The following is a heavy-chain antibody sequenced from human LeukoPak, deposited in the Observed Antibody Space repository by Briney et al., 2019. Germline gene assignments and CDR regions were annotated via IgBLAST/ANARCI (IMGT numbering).Heavy chain of an antibody. CDR2: INTNTGNP. CDR1: GYTFTSYA. D-gene: IGHD5-12*01. V-gene: IGHV7-4-1*01. J-gene: IGHJ4*02. CDR3: ATKMLEDSGYDVHQYYFDY. Sequence: ASVKVSCKASGYTFTSYAMNWVRQAPGQGLEWMGWINTNTGNPTYAQGFTGRFVFSLDTSVSTAYLQICSLKASDTAMYYCATKMLEDSGYDVHQYYFDYWGQGTLVTVSS.